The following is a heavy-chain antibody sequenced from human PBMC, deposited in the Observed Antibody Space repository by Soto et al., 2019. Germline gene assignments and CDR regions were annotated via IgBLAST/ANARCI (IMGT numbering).Heavy chain of an antibody. Sequence: PGGYLRVACASSGFTFISYAMSWVRQAPGKGLEWVSAISGSGGSTYYADSVKGRFTISRDNSKNTLYLQMNSLRAEDTAVYYCAKDRLTGYCSGGSCYSGDYFDYWGQGTLVTVSS. D-gene: IGHD2-15*01. CDR2: ISGSGGST. CDR3: AKDRLTGYCSGGSCYSGDYFDY. V-gene: IGHV3-23*01. CDR1: GFTFISYA. J-gene: IGHJ4*02.